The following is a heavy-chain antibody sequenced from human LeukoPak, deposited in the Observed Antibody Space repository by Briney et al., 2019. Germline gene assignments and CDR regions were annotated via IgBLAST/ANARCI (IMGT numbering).Heavy chain of an antibody. CDR2: IHYSGST. D-gene: IGHD4-23*01. CDR3: ATQDGGYYYYGMDV. J-gene: IGHJ6*02. V-gene: IGHV4-59*01. Sequence: SETLSLTCTVSGGSISSYYWSWIRQPPGKGLEWIGYIHYSGSTNYNPSLKSRVTISVDTSKNQFSLKLSSVTAADTAVYYCATQDGGYYYYGMDVWGQGTTVTVSS. CDR1: GGSISSYY.